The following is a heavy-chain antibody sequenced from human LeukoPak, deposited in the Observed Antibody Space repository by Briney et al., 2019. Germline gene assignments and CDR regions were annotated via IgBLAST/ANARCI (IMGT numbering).Heavy chain of an antibody. Sequence: GGSLRLSCAASGSSFSSYGIHWVRQAPGKGLEWVTVIWHDASAEFYVDSVKRRFQISRDDSKNTVYLQMDRLTAEDTALYYCAKDNSGGWSVHFDHRGQGTGISFSS. CDR2: IWHDASAE. V-gene: IGHV3-33*06. CDR3: AKDNSGGWSVHFDH. J-gene: IGHJ4*02. CDR1: GSSFSSYG. D-gene: IGHD6-19*01.